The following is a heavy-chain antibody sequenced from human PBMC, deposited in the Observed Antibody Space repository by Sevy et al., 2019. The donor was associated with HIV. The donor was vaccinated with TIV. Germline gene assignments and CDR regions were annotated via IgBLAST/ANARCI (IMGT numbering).Heavy chain of an antibody. CDR2: FDPEDGER. D-gene: IGHD3-22*01. J-gene: IGHJ4*02. Sequence: ASVKVSCKVSGYTLIDLSMHWVRQAPGKGLEWMGRFDPEDGERIYAQKFQGRVTITEDTSTDTAYMELSSLRSEDTAVYYCAKSREFYDDNSGYFDYWAQGTLVTVSS. CDR3: AKSREFYDDNSGYFDY. V-gene: IGHV1-24*01. CDR1: GYTLIDLS.